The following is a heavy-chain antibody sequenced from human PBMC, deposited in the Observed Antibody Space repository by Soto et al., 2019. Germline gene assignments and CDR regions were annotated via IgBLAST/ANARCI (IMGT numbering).Heavy chain of an antibody. Sequence: ASVKVSCKASGYTFTGYYMHWVRQAPGQGLEWMGWINPNSGGTNYAQKFQGWVTMTRDTSISTAYMELSRLRSDDTAVYYCARAAYCSCTSCYTAECSDSSGQGPLVTVSS. CDR3: ARAAYCSCTSCYTAECSDS. CDR2: INPNSGGT. D-gene: IGHD2-2*02. J-gene: IGHJ5*01. V-gene: IGHV1-2*04. CDR1: GYTFTGYY.